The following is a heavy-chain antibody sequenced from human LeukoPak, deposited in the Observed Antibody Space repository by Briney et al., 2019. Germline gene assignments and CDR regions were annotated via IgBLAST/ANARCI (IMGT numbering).Heavy chain of an antibody. CDR3: ARGYCSGGSCYTEINWFDP. D-gene: IGHD2-15*01. J-gene: IGHJ5*02. Sequence: GASVKVSCKASGYTFTGYYMHWVRQAPGQGLEWMGWINPNSGGTNYAQKFQGRVTMTRDTSISTAYMELSRLRSDDTAVYYCARGYCSGGSCYTEINWFDPWGQGTLVTVSS. V-gene: IGHV1-2*02. CDR2: INPNSGGT. CDR1: GYTFTGYY.